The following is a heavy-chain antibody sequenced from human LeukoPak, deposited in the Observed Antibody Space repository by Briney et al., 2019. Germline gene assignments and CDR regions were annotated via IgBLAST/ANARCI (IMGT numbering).Heavy chain of an antibody. V-gene: IGHV3-20*04. CDR1: GFSFDDYG. J-gene: IGHJ4*02. CDR3: SRDIVRSGGRCYGY. CDR2: INWNGDNV. D-gene: IGHD2-15*01. Sequence: GGSLRLSCVASGFSFDDYGMTWVRQAPGKGLEWLAGINWNGDNVGYADSVKGRFIISRDNSKNSLYLQMSSLRAADTAVYYCSRDIVRSGGRCYGYWGQGTLVTVSS.